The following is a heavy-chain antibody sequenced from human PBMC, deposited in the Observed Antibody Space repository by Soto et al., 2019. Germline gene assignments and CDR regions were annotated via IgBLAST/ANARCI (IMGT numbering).Heavy chain of an antibody. CDR1: GDSINDYY. CDR3: ARGMGVWSGYYITFLDY. CDR2: IHYTGST. D-gene: IGHD3-3*01. Sequence: PSETLSLTCTVSGDSINDYYWGWIRQPPGKGPEWIGYIHYTGSTNSNPSLRSRVTMSLDTSRNQFSLKLSSVTAADTAVFSCARGMGVWSGYYITFLDYWGRGTLVTVSS. V-gene: IGHV4-59*01. J-gene: IGHJ4*02.